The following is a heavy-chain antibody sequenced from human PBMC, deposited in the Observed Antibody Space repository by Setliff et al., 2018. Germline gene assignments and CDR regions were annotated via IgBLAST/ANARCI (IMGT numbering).Heavy chain of an antibody. V-gene: IGHV4-38-2*02. J-gene: IGHJ4*02. CDR1: GYSISSGYI. CDR3: ARVGEAYCGGDCPKTPAIYYFDY. Sequence: PSETLSLTCTVSGYSISSGYIWGWIRQPPGKGLEWIGSIYHSGSTNYNPSLKSRVTISVDTSKNQFSLKLSSVTAADTAVYYCARVGEAYCGGDCPKTPAIYYFDYWGQGTLVTVSS. D-gene: IGHD2-21*02. CDR2: IYHSGST.